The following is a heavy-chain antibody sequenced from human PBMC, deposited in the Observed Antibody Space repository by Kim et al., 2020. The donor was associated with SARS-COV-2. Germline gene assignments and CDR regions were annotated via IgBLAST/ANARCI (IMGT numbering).Heavy chain of an antibody. J-gene: IGHJ4*02. CDR3: ARAGHYYDSSGYYPVDY. CDR2: INTNTGNP. D-gene: IGHD3-22*01. Sequence: ASVKVSCKASGYTFISYAMNWVRQAPGQGLEWMGWINTNTGNPTYAQGFTGRFVFSLDTSVSTAYLQISSLKAEDTAVYYCARAGHYYDSSGYYPVDYWGQGTLVTVSS. CDR1: GYTFISYA. V-gene: IGHV7-4-1*02.